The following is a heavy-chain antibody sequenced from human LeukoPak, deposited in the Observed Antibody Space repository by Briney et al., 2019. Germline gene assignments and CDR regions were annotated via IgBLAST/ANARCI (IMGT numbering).Heavy chain of an antibody. V-gene: IGHV3-15*01. CDR1: GFTFSNAW. CDR2: IKSKTDGGTT. D-gene: IGHD2-15*01. Sequence: GGSLRPSCAASGFTFSNAWMSWVRQAPGKGLEWVGRIKSKTDGGTTDYAAPVKGRFTISRDDSKNTLYLQMNSLKTEDTAAYYCTTSPYCSGGSCYFGHYWGQGTLVTVSS. J-gene: IGHJ4*02. CDR3: TTSPYCSGGSCYFGHY.